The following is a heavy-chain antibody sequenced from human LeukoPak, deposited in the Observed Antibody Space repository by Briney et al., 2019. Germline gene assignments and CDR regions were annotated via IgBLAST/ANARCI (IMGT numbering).Heavy chain of an antibody. CDR2: ISWDGGST. CDR3: AKDWAGGSSPPGGYYYMDV. CDR1: GFTFDDYT. J-gene: IGHJ6*03. D-gene: IGHD6-13*01. Sequence: GGSLRLSCAASGFTFDDYTMHWVRQAPGKGLEWVSLISWDGGSTYYADSVKGRFTTSRDNSKNSLYLQMNSLRTEDTALYYCAKDWAGGSSPPGGYYYMDVWGKGTTVTVSS. V-gene: IGHV3-43*01.